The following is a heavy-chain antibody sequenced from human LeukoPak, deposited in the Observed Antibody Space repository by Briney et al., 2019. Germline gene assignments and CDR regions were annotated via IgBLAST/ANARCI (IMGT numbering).Heavy chain of an antibody. CDR1: GFTFSSYS. Sequence: GGSLRFSCAASGFTFSSYSMNWVRQAPGKGLEWVSYISSSSSTIYYADSVKGRFTISRDNAKNSLYLQMNSLRAEDTAVYYCAREGIQLCSDYWGQGTLVTVSS. V-gene: IGHV3-48*04. D-gene: IGHD5-18*01. J-gene: IGHJ4*02. CDR3: AREGIQLCSDY. CDR2: ISSSSSTI.